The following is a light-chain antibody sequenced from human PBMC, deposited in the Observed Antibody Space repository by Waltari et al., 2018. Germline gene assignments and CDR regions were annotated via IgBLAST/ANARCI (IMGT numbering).Light chain of an antibody. V-gene: IGKV4-1*01. Sequence: IVMTQSPDSLAVCLCERGPIICKSSPGVLHSSNNNNYLAWYQQRPGPPPKLLIYCTTTRESGSPARFSRSGYGTDFYFCISCLQAQDVAVYGCQQYYSRPFTFGPGTKVD. CDR2: CTT. CDR1: PGVLHSSNNNNY. J-gene: IGKJ3*01. CDR3: QQYYSRPFT.